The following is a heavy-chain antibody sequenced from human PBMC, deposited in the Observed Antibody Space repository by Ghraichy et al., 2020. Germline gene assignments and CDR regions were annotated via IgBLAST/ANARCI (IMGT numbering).Heavy chain of an antibody. V-gene: IGHV1-24*01. CDR2: FDPEDGET. Sequence: ASVKVSCKVSGYTLTELSMHWVRQAPGKGLEWMGGFDPEDGETIYAQKFQGRVTMTEDTSTDTAYMELSSLRSEDTAVYYCATARTLAGTENFDYWGQGTLVTVSS. CDR1: GYTLTELS. CDR3: ATARTLAGTENFDY. J-gene: IGHJ4*02. D-gene: IGHD6-19*01.